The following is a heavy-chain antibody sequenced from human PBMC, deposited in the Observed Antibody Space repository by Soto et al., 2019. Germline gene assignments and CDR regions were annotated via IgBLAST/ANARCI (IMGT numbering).Heavy chain of an antibody. D-gene: IGHD2-21*02. V-gene: IGHV1-18*01. J-gene: IGHJ6*02. CDR2: ISPYSSYT. CDR3: ASLGVGDWANYYYYYGMDV. CDR1: GYNFIKYG. Sequence: QVQLVQSGPEVKKPGSSVKVSCKGLGYNFIKYGINWVRQAPGQGLEWMGWISPYSSYTHSAQQSQGRLTLTTDTAATTAYMELGSLRSADTAVYYCASLGVGDWANYYYYYGMDVWGQGTTVTVSS.